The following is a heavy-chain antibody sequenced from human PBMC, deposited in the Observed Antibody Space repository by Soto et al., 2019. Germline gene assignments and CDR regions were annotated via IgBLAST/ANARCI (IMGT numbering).Heavy chain of an antibody. CDR2: IKHDGSEK. D-gene: IGHD6-6*01. CDR3: ARVGVAAPIDP. V-gene: IGHV3-7*01. Sequence: EIQLVESGGGLVQPGGSLRLSCAASGFRFSDYSMTWVRQAPGKGLEWVADIKHDGSEKHYLDSVKGRFTISRDDDRNSLYLQISSLRSDDTAVYYCARVGVAAPIDPWGQGTLVTVSS. CDR1: GFRFSDYS. J-gene: IGHJ5*02.